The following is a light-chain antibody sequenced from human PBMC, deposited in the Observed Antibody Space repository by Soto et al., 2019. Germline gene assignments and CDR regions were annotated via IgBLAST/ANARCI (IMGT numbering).Light chain of an antibody. CDR2: EVS. Sequence: QSALTQPASVSGSPGQSITISCTGISSDVGSYNLVSWYQQHPGKAPKVMIYEVSKRPSGVPNRFSGSKSGNTASLTISGLQAEDEADYYCCSYAGSSTYVFGTGTKLTVL. CDR1: SSDVGSYNL. CDR3: CSYAGSSTYV. V-gene: IGLV2-23*02. J-gene: IGLJ1*01.